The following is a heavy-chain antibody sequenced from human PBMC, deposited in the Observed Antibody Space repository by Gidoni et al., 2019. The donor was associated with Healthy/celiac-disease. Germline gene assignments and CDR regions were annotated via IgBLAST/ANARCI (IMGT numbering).Heavy chain of an antibody. D-gene: IGHD3-22*01. CDR2: MNPNSGNT. CDR3: ARGLSRKLILITGYYYGMDV. J-gene: IGHJ6*02. V-gene: IGHV1-8*01. CDR1: GYTFTSYD. Sequence: QVQLVQSGAEVKKPGASVKVSCKASGYTFTSYDINWVRQATGQGLEWMGWMNPNSGNTGYAQKFQGRVTMTRNTSISTAYMELSSLRSEDTAVYYCARGLSRKLILITGYYYGMDVWGQGTTVTVSS.